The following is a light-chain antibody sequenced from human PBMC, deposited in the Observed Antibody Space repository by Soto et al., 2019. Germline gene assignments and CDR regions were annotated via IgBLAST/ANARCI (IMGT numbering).Light chain of an antibody. J-gene: IGKJ2*01. CDR3: HHYGSSPYT. CDR1: QGISSY. Sequence: IQLTQSPSSLSASVGDRVTITCRASQGISSYLAWYQQKPGKAPKLLIYAASTLQSGVPSRFSGSGSGTDFTLTINRLEPEDFAVYYCHHYGSSPYTFGLGTKLEIK. V-gene: IGKV1-9*01. CDR2: AAS.